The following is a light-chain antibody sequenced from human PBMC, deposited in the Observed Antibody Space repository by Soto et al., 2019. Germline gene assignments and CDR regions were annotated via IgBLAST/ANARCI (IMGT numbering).Light chain of an antibody. V-gene: IGKV1-17*01. CDR2: SSS. CDR3: LQHNSYPQT. J-gene: IGKJ1*01. Sequence: DIQMTQSPSSLSVSVGDRVTITYWASQGIRDAFGWYQQKPGKAPKRLIYSSSSLQSGVPSRFIGSGSGPEFTLTISSLQPEDFASYYCLQHNSYPQTFGQGTKVEIK. CDR1: QGIRDA.